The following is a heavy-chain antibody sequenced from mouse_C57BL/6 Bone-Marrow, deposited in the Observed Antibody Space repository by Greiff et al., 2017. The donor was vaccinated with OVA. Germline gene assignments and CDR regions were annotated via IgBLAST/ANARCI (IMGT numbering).Heavy chain of an antibody. V-gene: IGHV1-61*01. Sequence: QVQLQQPGAELVRPGSSVKLSCKASGYTFTSYWMDWVKQRPGQGLEWIGNIYPSDSETHYNQKFKDKATLTVDKSSSTAYMQLSSLTSEDSAVYYCARENYGSSYDFSPYYYAMDYWGQGTSVTVSS. J-gene: IGHJ4*01. CDR2: IYPSDSET. CDR3: ARENYGSSYDFSPYYYAMDY. CDR1: GYTFTSYW. D-gene: IGHD1-1*01.